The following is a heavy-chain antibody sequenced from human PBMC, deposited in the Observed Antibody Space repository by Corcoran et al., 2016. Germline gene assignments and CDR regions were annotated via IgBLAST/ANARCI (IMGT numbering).Heavy chain of an antibody. D-gene: IGHD6-13*01. J-gene: IGHJ6*02. Sequence: EVQLVESGGGLVQPGGSLKLSCAASGFTFSGSAMHWVRQASGIGLEWVGRIRSKANSYATAYAASVKGRFTISRDASKNTAYLQMNSLKTEDTAVYYCSRRSSSPRCYYYYGMDVWGQGTTVTVSS. V-gene: IGHV3-73*02. CDR1: GFTFSGSA. CDR2: IRSKANSYAT. CDR3: SRRSSSPRCYYYYGMDV.